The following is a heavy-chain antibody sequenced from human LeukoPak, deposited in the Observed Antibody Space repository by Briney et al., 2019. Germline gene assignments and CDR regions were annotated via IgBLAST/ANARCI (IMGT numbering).Heavy chain of an antibody. CDR3: ASHSYSSSWYPRYYYYYYMDV. Sequence: PGRSLRLSCAASGFIFSHYGIHWVRQAPGKGLEWVAYISYDGSNVHYADSVMGRFTISRDNAKNSLYLQMNSLRAEDTAVYYCASHSYSSSWYPRYYYYYYMDVWGKGTTVTISS. J-gene: IGHJ6*03. CDR1: GFIFSHYG. CDR2: ISYDGSNV. D-gene: IGHD6-13*01. V-gene: IGHV3-30*03.